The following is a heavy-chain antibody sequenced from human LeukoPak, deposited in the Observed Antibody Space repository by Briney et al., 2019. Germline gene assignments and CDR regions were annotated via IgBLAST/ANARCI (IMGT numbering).Heavy chain of an antibody. CDR2: IYYSGST. CDR3: ARELDDGDQPPWYFDL. D-gene: IGHD4-17*01. J-gene: IGHJ2*01. CDR1: GGSISSYY. V-gene: IGHV4-59*01. Sequence: SETLSFTCTVSGGSISSYYWSWIRQPPGKGLEWIGYIYYSGSTNYNPSLKSRVTISVDTSKNQFSLKLSSVTAADTAVYYCARELDDGDQPPWYFDLWDRGTPVTVSS.